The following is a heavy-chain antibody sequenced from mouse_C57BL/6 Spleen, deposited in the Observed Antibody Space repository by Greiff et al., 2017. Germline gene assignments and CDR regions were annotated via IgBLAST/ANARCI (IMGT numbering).Heavy chain of an antibody. V-gene: IGHV5-6*01. CDR2: ISSGGSYT. Sequence: EVQVVESGGDLVKPGGSLKLSCAASGFTFSSYGMSWVRQTPDKRLEWVATISSGGSYTYYPDSVKGRFTISRDNAKNTLYLQMSSLKSEDTAMYYFARQELVLYAMDYWGQGTSVTVSS. CDR1: GFTFSSYG. CDR3: ARQELVLYAMDY. J-gene: IGHJ4*01. D-gene: IGHD4-1*01.